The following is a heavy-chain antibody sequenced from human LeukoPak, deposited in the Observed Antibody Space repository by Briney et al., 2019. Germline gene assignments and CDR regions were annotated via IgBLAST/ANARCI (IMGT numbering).Heavy chain of an antibody. CDR3: ARAGEYYYDSSGYI. D-gene: IGHD3-22*01. V-gene: IGHV4-59*08. CDR1: GGSISSYY. J-gene: IGHJ4*02. Sequence: SETLSLTCTVSGGSISSYYWSWIRQPPGKGLEWIGYIYHSGSTNYNPSLKSRVTISIDTSKNQFSLNLSSVTAADTAVYYCARAGEYYYDSSGYIWGQGTLVTVSS. CDR2: IYHSGST.